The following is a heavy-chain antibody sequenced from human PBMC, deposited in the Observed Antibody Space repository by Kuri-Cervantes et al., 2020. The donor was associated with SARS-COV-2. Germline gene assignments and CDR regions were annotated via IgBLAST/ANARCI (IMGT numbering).Heavy chain of an antibody. Sequence: ASVKVSCKVSGYTLTELSMHWVRQAPGKGLEWMGGFDPEDGETIYAQKFQGRVTMTEDTSTDTAYMELSSLRPEDTAVYYCATVGPSLYVSSGYSSYYFYYWGQGTLVTVSS. J-gene: IGHJ4*02. CDR1: GYTLTELS. D-gene: IGHD3-22*01. CDR2: FDPEDGET. CDR3: ATVGPSLYVSSGYSSYYFYY. V-gene: IGHV1-24*01.